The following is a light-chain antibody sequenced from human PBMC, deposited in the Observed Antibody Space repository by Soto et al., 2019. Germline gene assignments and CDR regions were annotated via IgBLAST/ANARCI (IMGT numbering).Light chain of an antibody. CDR3: AAWDDRLNGQVV. V-gene: IGLV1-44*01. J-gene: IGLJ2*01. Sequence: QSVLTQPPSASGTPGQRVTLSCSGSSSNIGSNTVNWYQLLPGTAPQLLIFNNNQRPSGVPDRFSGSKSGTSASLAISGLQSEDEAAYYCAAWDDRLNGQVVIGGGTKLTVL. CDR2: NNN. CDR1: SSNIGSNT.